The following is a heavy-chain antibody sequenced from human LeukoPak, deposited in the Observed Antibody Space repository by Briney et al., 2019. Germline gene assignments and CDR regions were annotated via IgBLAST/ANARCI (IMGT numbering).Heavy chain of an antibody. V-gene: IGHV3-48*01. Sequence: GGSLRLSCAASGFTFSSYWMSWVRQAPGKGLEWVSYISSSSSTIYYADSVKGRFTISRDNAKNSLYLQMNSLRAEDTAVYYCARDAPIAVAGTEYFQHWARAPWSPSPQ. J-gene: IGHJ1*01. CDR3: ARDAPIAVAGTEYFQH. D-gene: IGHD6-19*01. CDR2: ISSSSSTI. CDR1: GFTFSSYW.